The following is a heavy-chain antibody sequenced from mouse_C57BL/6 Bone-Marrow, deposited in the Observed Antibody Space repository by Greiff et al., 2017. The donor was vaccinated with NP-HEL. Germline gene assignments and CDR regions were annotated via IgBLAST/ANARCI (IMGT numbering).Heavy chain of an antibody. CDR3: ARGGNLLRDFDY. V-gene: IGHV1-82*01. Sequence: VQLQQSGPELVKPGASVKISCKASGYAFSSSWMNWVKQRPGKGLEWIGDTNYNGKFKGKATLTADKSSSTAYMQLSSLTSEDSAVYFCARGGNLLRDFDYWGQGTTLTVSS. CDR2: GDT. J-gene: IGHJ2*01. D-gene: IGHD1-1*01. CDR1: GYAFSSSW.